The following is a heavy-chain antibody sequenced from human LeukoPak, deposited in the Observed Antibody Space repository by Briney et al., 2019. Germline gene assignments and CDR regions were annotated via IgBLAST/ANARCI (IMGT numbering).Heavy chain of an antibody. Sequence: GGSLRLSCAASEFTFSTYVMSWVRQAPGRGLEWVSAIAGDSGSTYHADSVKGRFTISGDNSKNTLDLQMDSLRADDTAMFFCAKGKVNHLGAFDSWGLGTLVTVSS. CDR2: IAGDSGST. CDR1: EFTFSTYV. CDR3: AKGKVNHLGAFDS. V-gene: IGHV3-23*01. J-gene: IGHJ4*02. D-gene: IGHD1-14*01.